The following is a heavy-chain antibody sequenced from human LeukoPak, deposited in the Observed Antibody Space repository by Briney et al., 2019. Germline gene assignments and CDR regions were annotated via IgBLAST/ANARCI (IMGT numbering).Heavy chain of an antibody. Sequence: GGSLRLSCAASGFTFDDYAMHWVRQAPGKGLEWVSGISWNSGSIGYADSVKGRFTISRDNAKNSLYLQMNSLRAEDTAVYYCASGYSSGGGDYWGQGTLVTVSS. V-gene: IGHV3-9*01. J-gene: IGHJ4*02. D-gene: IGHD6-19*01. CDR2: ISWNSGSI. CDR1: GFTFDDYA. CDR3: ASGYSSGGGDY.